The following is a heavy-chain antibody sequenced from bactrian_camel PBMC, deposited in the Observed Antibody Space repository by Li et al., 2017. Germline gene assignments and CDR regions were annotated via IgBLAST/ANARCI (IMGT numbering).Heavy chain of an antibody. J-gene: IGHJ6*01. Sequence: VQLVESGGGSVQAGGSLRLSCVASGYTLPMNMGWFRRLPGQEREGVAAIAGDGRTDYADSVKGRFTISRDGAKNIIELQMHSLKPEDTATYYCAAAFHCPSGGVGLLRADFDYWGQGTQVTVS. CDR3: AAAFHCPSGGVGLLRADFDY. V-gene: IGHV3S53*01. CDR1: GYTLPMN. D-gene: IGHD2*01. CDR2: IAGDGRT.